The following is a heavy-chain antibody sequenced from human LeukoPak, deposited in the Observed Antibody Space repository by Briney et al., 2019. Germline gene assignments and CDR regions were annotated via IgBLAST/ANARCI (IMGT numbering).Heavy chain of an antibody. CDR2: ISAYNGNT. V-gene: IGHV1-18*01. Sequence: ASVKVSCKASGGTFSTHPISWVRQAPGQGLEWMGWISAYNGNTNYAQKLQGRVTMTTDTSTSTAYMELRSLRSDDTAVYYCARDGRYNLNYADYWGQGTLVTVSS. J-gene: IGHJ4*02. D-gene: IGHD1-20*01. CDR3: ARDGRYNLNYADY. CDR1: GGTFSTHP.